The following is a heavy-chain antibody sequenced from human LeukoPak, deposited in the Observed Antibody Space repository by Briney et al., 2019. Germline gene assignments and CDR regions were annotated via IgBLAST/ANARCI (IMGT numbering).Heavy chain of an antibody. CDR3: ARGYYGSGSYGI. CDR1: GGSISSHY. J-gene: IGHJ4*02. Sequence: SETLSLTCTVSGGSISSHYWSWIRQPPGKGLEWIGYIYYSGSTNYNPSLKSRVTISVDTSKNQFSLKLSSVTAADTAVYYCARGYYGSGSYGIWGQGTLVTVSS. D-gene: IGHD3-10*01. CDR2: IYYSGST. V-gene: IGHV4-59*11.